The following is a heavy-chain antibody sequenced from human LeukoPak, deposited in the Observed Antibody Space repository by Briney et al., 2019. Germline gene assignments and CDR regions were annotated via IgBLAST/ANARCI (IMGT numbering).Heavy chain of an antibody. CDR2: IYYSGST. J-gene: IGHJ4*02. CDR1: VDSLSVYY. V-gene: IGHV4-59*01. D-gene: IGHD6-13*01. Sequence: PSESLCLTPAVSVDSLSVYYWSWMPQPPGKGLECSGFIYYSGSTTYNTSIKSRVTISLDTTKNHFHLKLSSVTAADTAVYYCARTYSSRRLNDYWGQGSLVTVSS. CDR3: ARTYSSRRLNDY.